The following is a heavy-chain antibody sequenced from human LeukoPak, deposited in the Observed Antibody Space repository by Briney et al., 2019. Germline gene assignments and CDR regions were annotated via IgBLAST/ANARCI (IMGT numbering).Heavy chain of an antibody. D-gene: IGHD2-15*01. J-gene: IGHJ6*02. V-gene: IGHV3-30-3*01. CDR1: GFTFSSYA. CDR2: ISYDGSNK. Sequence: PGGSLRLSCAASGFTFSSYAMHWVRQAPGKGLEWVAVISYDGSNKYYADSVKGRFTISRDNSKNTLYLQMNSLRAEDTAVYYSARELLRADENYYSGMDVWGQGTTVTVSS. CDR3: ARELLRADENYYSGMDV.